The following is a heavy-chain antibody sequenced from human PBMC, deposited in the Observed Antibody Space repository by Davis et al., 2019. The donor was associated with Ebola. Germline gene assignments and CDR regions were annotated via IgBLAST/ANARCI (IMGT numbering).Heavy chain of an antibody. V-gene: IGHV3-23*01. J-gene: IGHJ5*02. CDR3: ARSSWSINWFDP. D-gene: IGHD6-13*01. CDR2: ISGSGGST. CDR1: GFTFSSYA. Sequence: GGSLRLSCAASGFTFSSYAMSWVRQAPGKGLEWVSAISGSGGSTYYADSVKGRFTISRDNSKNTLYLQMNSLRAEDTAVYYCARSSWSINWFDPWGQGTLVTVSS.